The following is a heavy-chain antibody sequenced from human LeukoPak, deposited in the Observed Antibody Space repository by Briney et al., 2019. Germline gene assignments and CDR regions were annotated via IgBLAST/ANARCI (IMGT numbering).Heavy chain of an antibody. Sequence: ASVKVSCKASGYTFTGYYMHWVRQAPGQGLVWMGWINPNSSGTNYAQKFQGRVTMTRDTSISTAYMELSRLRSDDTAVYYCARGLPRYYYYYGMDVWGQGTTVTVSS. CDR2: INPNSSGT. CDR3: ARGLPRYYYYYGMDV. V-gene: IGHV1-2*02. J-gene: IGHJ6*02. CDR1: GYTFTGYY.